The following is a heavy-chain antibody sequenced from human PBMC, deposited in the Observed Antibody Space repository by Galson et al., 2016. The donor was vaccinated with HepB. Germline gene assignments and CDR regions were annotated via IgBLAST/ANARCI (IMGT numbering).Heavy chain of an antibody. V-gene: IGHV3-11*01. Sequence: SLRLSCAASGFTFSDYYMSWIRQAPGEGLEWVSYISRSGDLIYYVDSVKGRFTISRDNAKNSLYLQMNSVRAEDTAIYYCAREDYSISWESWDYFDYWGQGTLVTVSS. J-gene: IGHJ4*02. CDR1: GFTFSDYY. CDR3: AREDYSISWESWDYFDY. D-gene: IGHD6-13*01. CDR2: ISRSGDLI.